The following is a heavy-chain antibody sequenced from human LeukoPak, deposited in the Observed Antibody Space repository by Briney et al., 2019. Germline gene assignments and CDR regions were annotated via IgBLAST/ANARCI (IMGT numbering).Heavy chain of an antibody. CDR3: ARTYDSSGYPYYFDY. Sequence: ASVKVSCKASGYTFTSYGISWVRQAPGQGLEWMGWISAYNGNTNYAQKVQGRVTMTTDTSTSTAYMELRSLRSDDTAVYYCARTYDSSGYPYYFDYWGQGTLVTVSS. J-gene: IGHJ4*02. D-gene: IGHD3-22*01. CDR2: ISAYNGNT. CDR1: GYTFTSYG. V-gene: IGHV1-18*01.